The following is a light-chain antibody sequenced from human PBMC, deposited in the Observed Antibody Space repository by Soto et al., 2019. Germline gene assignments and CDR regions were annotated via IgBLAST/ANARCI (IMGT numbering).Light chain of an antibody. J-gene: IGKJ4*01. Sequence: EVVMTQSPATLSVSPGERATLSCRASQSVRGSLAWYRKGPGQAPRLLIYGASTRATGVPARFSGSGSGTEFTLTISSLQSEDFAVYYCQQYKNWPQVTFGGGTKVDIK. CDR3: QQYKNWPQVT. CDR2: GAS. V-gene: IGKV3-15*01. CDR1: QSVRGS.